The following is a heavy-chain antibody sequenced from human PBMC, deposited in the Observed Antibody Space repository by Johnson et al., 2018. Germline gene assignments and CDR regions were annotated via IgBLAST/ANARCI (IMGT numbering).Heavy chain of an antibody. CDR3: ARAPEEYYYDSSGYYSSVAFDI. V-gene: IGHV3-20*01. D-gene: IGHD3-22*01. Sequence: VQLGESGGGVVRPGGSLRLSCAASGFPFDDYGMSWVRPAPGKGLEWVSGINWTGGSTGYADSVKGRFTISSDNAQNSLYLQMNSLRAEDTAWYHCARAPEEYYYDSSGYYSSVAFDIWGQGTMVTVSS. J-gene: IGHJ3*02. CDR2: INWTGGST. CDR1: GFPFDDYG.